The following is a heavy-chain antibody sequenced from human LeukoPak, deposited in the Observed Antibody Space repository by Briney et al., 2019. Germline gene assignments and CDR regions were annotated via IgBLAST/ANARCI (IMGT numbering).Heavy chain of an antibody. CDR2: IYPGDSDT. CDR3: ARGYFDLNYYYYYYMDV. D-gene: IGHD3-9*01. V-gene: IGHV5-51*01. CDR1: GYSFTSYW. J-gene: IGHJ6*03. Sequence: GESLKISCKGSGYSFTSYWIGWVRQMPGKGLEGMGIIYPGDSDTRYSPSFQGQVTISADKSISTAYLQWSSLKASDTAMYYCARGYFDLNYYYYYYMDVWGKGTTVTVSS.